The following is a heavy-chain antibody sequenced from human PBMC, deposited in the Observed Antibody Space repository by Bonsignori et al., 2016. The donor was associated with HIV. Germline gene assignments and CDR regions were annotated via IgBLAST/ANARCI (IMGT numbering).Heavy chain of an antibody. Sequence: WVRQAPGQGLEWMGGIIPILGIANYAQKFQGRVTITADESTSTAYMEPSSLRSEDTAVYYCARAGSGITPDYFDFWGQGTLVTVSS. D-gene: IGHD3-10*01. CDR3: ARAGSGITPDYFDF. CDR2: IIPILGIA. V-gene: IGHV1-69*10. J-gene: IGHJ4*02.